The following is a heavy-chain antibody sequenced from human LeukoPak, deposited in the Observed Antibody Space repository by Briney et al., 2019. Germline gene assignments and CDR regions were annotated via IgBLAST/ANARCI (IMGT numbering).Heavy chain of an antibody. CDR1: GFTFSSYA. Sequence: QTGGSLRLSCAASGFTFSSYAMSWVRQAPGKGLEWVSAISGSGGSTYYADSVKGRFTISRDNSKNTLYLQMNGLRAEDTAVYYCAKDVYSSGPSLFDYWGQGTLVTVSS. CDR3: AKDVYSSGPSLFDY. CDR2: ISGSGGST. J-gene: IGHJ4*02. D-gene: IGHD6-19*01. V-gene: IGHV3-23*01.